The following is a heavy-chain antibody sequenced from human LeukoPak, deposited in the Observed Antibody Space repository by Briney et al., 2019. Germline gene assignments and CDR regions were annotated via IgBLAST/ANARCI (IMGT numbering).Heavy chain of an antibody. Sequence: RASVKVSCKASGGTFSSYAISWVRQPPGQGLEWMGEIIPIFGTANYAQKFQGRVTTTTDESTSTAYMEQSSLRSEDTAVYYCARDRSIAAAGTWFDPWGQGTLVTVSS. D-gene: IGHD6-13*01. V-gene: IGHV1-69*05. CDR2: IIPIFGTA. CDR1: GGTFSSYA. J-gene: IGHJ5*02. CDR3: ARDRSIAAAGTWFDP.